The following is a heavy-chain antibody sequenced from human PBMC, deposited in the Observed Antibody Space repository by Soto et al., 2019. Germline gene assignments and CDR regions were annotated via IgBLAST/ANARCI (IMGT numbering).Heavy chain of an antibody. CDR2: IYYSGST. D-gene: IGHD6-13*01. J-gene: IGHJ4*02. CDR3: ARTLGSSTLDY. V-gene: IGHV4-59*01. CDR1: GGSISSYY. Sequence: PSETLSLTCTVSGGSISSYYWSWIRQPPGKGLEWIGYIYYSGSTNYNPSLKSRVTISVDTSKNLVVLTMTNMDPTDTATYYCARTLGSSTLDYWGQGTLVTVS.